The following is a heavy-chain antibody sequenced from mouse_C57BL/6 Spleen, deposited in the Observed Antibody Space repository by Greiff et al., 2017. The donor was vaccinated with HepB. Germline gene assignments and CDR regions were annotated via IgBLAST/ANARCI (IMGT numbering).Heavy chain of an antibody. Sequence: QVQLKQPGAELVRPGSSVKLSCKASGYTFTSYWMHWVKQRPIQGLEWIGNIDPSDSETHYNQKFKDKATLTVDKSSSTAYMQLSSLTSEDSAVYYCAREGLTGSYAMDYWGQGTSVTVSS. V-gene: IGHV1-52*01. CDR2: IDPSDSET. CDR3: AREGLTGSYAMDY. D-gene: IGHD4-1*01. CDR1: GYTFTSYW. J-gene: IGHJ4*01.